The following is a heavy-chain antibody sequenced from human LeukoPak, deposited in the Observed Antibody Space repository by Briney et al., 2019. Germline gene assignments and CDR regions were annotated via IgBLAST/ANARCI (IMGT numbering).Heavy chain of an antibody. V-gene: IGHV4-34*01. CDR2: INHSGST. CDR1: GGSFSGYY. CDR3: ARGRGYSSSWYFY. D-gene: IGHD6-13*01. Sequence: PSETLSLTCAVYGGSFSGYYWSWIRQPPGKGLEWIGEINHSGSTNYSPSLKSRVTISVDTSKNQFSLKLSSVTAADTAVYYCARGRGYSSSWYFYWGQGTLVTVSS. J-gene: IGHJ4*02.